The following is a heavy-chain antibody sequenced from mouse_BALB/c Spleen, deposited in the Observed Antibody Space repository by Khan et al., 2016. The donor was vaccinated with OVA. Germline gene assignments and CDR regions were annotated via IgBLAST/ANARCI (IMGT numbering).Heavy chain of an antibody. Sequence: QVQLKQSGAELVRPGASVKLSCKTSGYIFTSYWIHWVIQRSGQGLEWIARIYPGTNNTYYNEKLKDKATLTADKSSSTAYMQLSSLKSEDSAVYFCAREEALYYFDYWGQGTTLTVSS. CDR3: AREEALYYFDY. CDR2: IYPGTNNT. D-gene: IGHD3-2*02. J-gene: IGHJ2*01. V-gene: IGHV1-76*01. CDR1: GYIFTSYW.